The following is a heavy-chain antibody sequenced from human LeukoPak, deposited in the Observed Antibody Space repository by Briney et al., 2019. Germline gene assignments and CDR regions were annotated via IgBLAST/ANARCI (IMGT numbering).Heavy chain of an antibody. J-gene: IGHJ4*02. CDR3: ASLIAAQSAN. CDR1: GGSISSGGYY. CDR2: IYHSGST. D-gene: IGHD6-13*01. V-gene: IGHV4-30-2*01. Sequence: SETLSLTCTVSGGSISSGGYYWSWIRQPPGKGLEWIGYIYHSGSTYYNPSLKSRVTISVDRSKNQFSLKLSPVTAADTAVYYCASLIAAQSANWGQGTLVTVSS.